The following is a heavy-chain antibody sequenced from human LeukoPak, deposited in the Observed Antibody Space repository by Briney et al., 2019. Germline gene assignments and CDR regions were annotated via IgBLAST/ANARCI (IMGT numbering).Heavy chain of an antibody. V-gene: IGHV3-23*01. J-gene: IGHJ3*02. Sequence: GGSLRLSCAASGFTLSSYGMSWVRQAPGKGLEWVSGISGSGGSTYYADAVKGRFTISRDNSKNMLYLQMNSLRAEDTAVYYCAKGPDYGDYRLAFDIWGQGTMVTVSS. CDR2: ISGSGGST. D-gene: IGHD4-17*01. CDR1: GFTLSSYG. CDR3: AKGPDYGDYRLAFDI.